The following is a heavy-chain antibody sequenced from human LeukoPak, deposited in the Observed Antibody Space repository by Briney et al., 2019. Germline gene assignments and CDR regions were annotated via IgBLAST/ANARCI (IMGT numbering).Heavy chain of an antibody. J-gene: IGHJ4*02. CDR3: ARDHSFDY. Sequence: ASVKVSCKASGYTLTGYYTHWVRQAPGQGLEWMGRINSNSGGTNYAQKFQGRVTMTRDTSITTVYMELSGLKSDDTAVYFCARDHSFDYWGQGTLVTVSS. CDR2: INSNSGGT. V-gene: IGHV1-2*06. CDR1: GYTLTGYY.